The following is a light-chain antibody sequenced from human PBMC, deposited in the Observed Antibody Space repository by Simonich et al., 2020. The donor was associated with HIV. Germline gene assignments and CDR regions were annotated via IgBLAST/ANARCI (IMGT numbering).Light chain of an antibody. CDR3: QQYFSTPPWT. J-gene: IGKJ1*01. CDR1: QSISSW. Sequence: DIQMTQSPSTLSASVGDRVTITCRASQSISSWLAWYHQKPGKAPKLLIYKASSLESGVPSRFSGSGSGTEFTLTISSLQPDDFATYYCQQYFSTPPWTFGRGTKVEIK. V-gene: IGKV1-5*03. CDR2: KAS.